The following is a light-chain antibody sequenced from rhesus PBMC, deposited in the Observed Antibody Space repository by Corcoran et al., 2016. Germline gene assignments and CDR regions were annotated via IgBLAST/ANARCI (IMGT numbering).Light chain of an antibody. CDR1: SSDIVGYNY. Sequence: QAALNQPHSVSGSPGQSVTISCTGTSSDIVGYNYVSWYQQHPGKAPKLMIYDVNKRPSGVSDRFSGSKSGNTASLTISGLQAEDETDYYCTSYAGSNTYIFGPGTRLTVL. J-gene: IGLJ1*01. V-gene: IGLV2-23*01. CDR3: TSYAGSNTYI. CDR2: DVN.